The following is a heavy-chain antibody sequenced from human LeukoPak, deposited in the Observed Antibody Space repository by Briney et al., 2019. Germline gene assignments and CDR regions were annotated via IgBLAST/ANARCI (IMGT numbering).Heavy chain of an antibody. CDR3: ARDYPLSVVVPAAMGYNWFDP. CDR1: GGSISSGSYY. Sequence: SQTLSLTCTVSGGSISSGSYYWSWIRQPAGKGLEWIGHIYTSGSTNYNPSLKSRVTISVDTSKNQFSLKLSSVTAADTAVYYCARDYPLSVVVPAAMGYNWFDPWGQGTLVTVSS. CDR2: IYTSGST. D-gene: IGHD2-2*01. J-gene: IGHJ5*02. V-gene: IGHV4-61*09.